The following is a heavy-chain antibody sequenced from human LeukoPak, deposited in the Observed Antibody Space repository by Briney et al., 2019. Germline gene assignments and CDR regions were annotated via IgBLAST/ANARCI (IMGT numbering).Heavy chain of an antibody. V-gene: IGHV1-46*01. CDR1: GYTFTSYY. CDR2: INPSGGST. CDR3: ARDQFVDGTTQNPFDY. J-gene: IGHJ4*02. D-gene: IGHD6-19*01. Sequence: GASVKVSCKASGYTFTSYYMHWVRHAPGQGREWMGIINPSGGSTSYAQKFQGRVTMTRDTSTSTVYMELSSLRSEDTAVYYCARDQFVDGTTQNPFDYWGQGTLVTVCS.